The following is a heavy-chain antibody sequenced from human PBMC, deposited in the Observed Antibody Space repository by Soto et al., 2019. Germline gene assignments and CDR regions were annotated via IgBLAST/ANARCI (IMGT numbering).Heavy chain of an antibody. J-gene: IGHJ3*02. CDR3: AAKYYYDSSGYLHAFDI. CDR1: GGTFSSYA. Sequence: QVQLVQSGAEVKKSGSSVKVSCKASGGTFSSYAISWVRQAPGQGLEWMGGIIPIFGTANYAQKFQGRVTITADESTSTAYMELSSLRSEDTAVYYCAAKYYYDSSGYLHAFDIWGQGTMVTVSS. CDR2: IIPIFGTA. D-gene: IGHD3-22*01. V-gene: IGHV1-69*01.